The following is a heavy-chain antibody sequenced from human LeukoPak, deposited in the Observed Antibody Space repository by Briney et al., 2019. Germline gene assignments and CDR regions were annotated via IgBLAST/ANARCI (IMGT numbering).Heavy chain of an antibody. V-gene: IGHV4-39*01. CDR2: IYYSGST. Sequence: SGTLSLTCTVSGGSISSSSYYWGWIRQPPGKGLEWIGSIYYSGSTYYNPSLKSRVTISVDTSKNQISLKLSSVTAADTAVYYCARQFQQLVFIDYWGQGTLVTVSS. CDR1: GGSISSSSYY. J-gene: IGHJ4*02. D-gene: IGHD6-13*01. CDR3: ARQFQQLVFIDY.